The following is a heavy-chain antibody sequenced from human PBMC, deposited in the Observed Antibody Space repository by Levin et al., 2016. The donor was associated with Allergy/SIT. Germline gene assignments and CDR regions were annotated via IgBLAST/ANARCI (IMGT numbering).Heavy chain of an antibody. J-gene: IGHJ4*02. V-gene: IGHV4-31*02. CDR2: IYYSGST. Sequence: WIRQPPGKGLEWIGYIYYSGSTYYNPSLKSRVTISVDTSKNQFSLKLSSVTAADTAVYYCARAPPYGDYYFDYWGQGTLVTVSS. CDR3: ARAPPYGDYYFDY. D-gene: IGHD4-17*01.